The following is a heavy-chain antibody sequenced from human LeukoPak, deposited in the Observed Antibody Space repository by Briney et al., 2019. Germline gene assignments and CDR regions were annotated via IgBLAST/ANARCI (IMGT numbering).Heavy chain of an antibody. CDR1: GYSFTAYY. D-gene: IGHD6-19*01. J-gene: IGHJ4*02. CDR3: ARDGGRGWEFDY. Sequence: GASVKVSCKASGYSFTAYYIHWVRQAPGQGLEWMGWINPNSGGTHYAQKFQGRVTMTRDTPITTAYMDLSRLTSDDTAVYYRARDGGRGWEFDYWGQGTLVTVSS. CDR2: INPNSGGT. V-gene: IGHV1-2*02.